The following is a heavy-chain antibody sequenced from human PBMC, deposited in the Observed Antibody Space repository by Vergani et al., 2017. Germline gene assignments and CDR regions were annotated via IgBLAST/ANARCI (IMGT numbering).Heavy chain of an antibody. D-gene: IGHD5-24*01. Sequence: QVQLVESGGGLVKPGGSLRLSCAASGFSFSDHYMTWIRQAPGKGLEWVSYISNSGNTIEYADSVKGRFSISRDNAKSSLFLQMDSLRAEDTAVYYRARDXRDYNNYPGTFDIWGQGSMVTVSS. CDR1: GFSFSDHY. J-gene: IGHJ3*02. CDR3: ARDXRDYNNYPGTFDI. V-gene: IGHV3-11*01. CDR2: ISNSGNTI.